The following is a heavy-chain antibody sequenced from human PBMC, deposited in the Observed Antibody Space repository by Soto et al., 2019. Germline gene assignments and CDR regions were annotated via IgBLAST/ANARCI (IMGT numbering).Heavy chain of an antibody. D-gene: IGHD5-12*01. Sequence: ASVKVSCKASGYTFTSYGISWVRQAPGQGLEWMGWISAYNGNTNYAQKLQGRVTMTTDTSTSTAYMELRSLRSDDTAVYYCARGPSGYDWEILYYFDYWGQGTLVTVSS. CDR2: ISAYNGNT. J-gene: IGHJ4*02. CDR1: GYTFTSYG. V-gene: IGHV1-18*01. CDR3: ARGPSGYDWEILYYFDY.